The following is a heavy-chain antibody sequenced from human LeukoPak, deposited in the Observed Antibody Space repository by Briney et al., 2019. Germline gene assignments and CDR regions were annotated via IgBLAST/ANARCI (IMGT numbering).Heavy chain of an antibody. CDR3: TGGRSDRGFYGFDV. V-gene: IGHV3-72*01. J-gene: IGHJ6*02. D-gene: IGHD5-12*01. CDR1: GFSFSDHY. CDR2: IRNKARSYTT. Sequence: GGSLRLSCAASGFSFSDHYMDWVRQAPGQGLEWVGRIRNKARSYTTEYAASVTGRFTISRDDSKNSLYLQMNSLTIEDTAVYYCTGGRSDRGFYGFDVWGQGTTVIVSS.